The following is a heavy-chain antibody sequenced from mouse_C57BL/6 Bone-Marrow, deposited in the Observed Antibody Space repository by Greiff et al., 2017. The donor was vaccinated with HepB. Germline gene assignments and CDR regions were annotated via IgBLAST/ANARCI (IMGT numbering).Heavy chain of an antibody. Sequence: VKLQQSGPELVKPGASVKISCKASGYAFSSSWMNWVKQRPGKGLEWIGRIYPGDGDTNYNGKFKGKATLTADKSSSTAYMQLSSLTSEDSAVYFCARWGYYGAWFAYWGQGTLVTVSA. D-gene: IGHD1-1*01. J-gene: IGHJ3*01. CDR2: IYPGDGDT. CDR1: GYAFSSSW. CDR3: ARWGYYGAWFAY. V-gene: IGHV1-82*01.